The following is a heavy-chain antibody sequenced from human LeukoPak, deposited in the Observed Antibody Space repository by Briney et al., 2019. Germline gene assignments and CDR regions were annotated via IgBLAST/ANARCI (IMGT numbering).Heavy chain of an antibody. J-gene: IGHJ4*02. CDR2: ISAYNGHT. CDR3: ARKGDYWNDGAH. V-gene: IGHV1-18*01. CDR1: GYTFSSYG. D-gene: IGHD1-1*01. Sequence: ASVKVSCKASGYTFSSYGFSWVRQAPGQGLEWMGWISAYNGHTDYAQKFQGRVTMTTDTATNTAYMELRSLRPDDTAVYYCARKGDYWNDGAHWGQGTLVTVSS.